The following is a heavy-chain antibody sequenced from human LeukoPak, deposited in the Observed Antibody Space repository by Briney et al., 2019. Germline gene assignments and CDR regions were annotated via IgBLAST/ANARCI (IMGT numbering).Heavy chain of an antibody. CDR2: INSDGSST. V-gene: IGHV3-74*01. Sequence: PGGSLRLSCAASGFTFSSYWMHWVRQAPGKGLVWVSRINSDGSSTSYADSVKGRFTISRDNAKNTLYLQMNSLRAEDTAVYYCARVRGQVITQPFDYWGQGTLVTVSS. CDR3: ARVRGQVITQPFDY. D-gene: IGHD3-22*01. CDR1: GFTFSSYW. J-gene: IGHJ4*02.